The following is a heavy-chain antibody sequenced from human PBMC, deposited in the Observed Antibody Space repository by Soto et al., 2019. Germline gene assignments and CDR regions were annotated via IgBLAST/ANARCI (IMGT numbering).Heavy chain of an antibody. J-gene: IGHJ4*03. CDR2: IYPGDSDI. Sequence: GESLKISCKASGYDFTNYWIAWVRQTPGRGLEWMGMIYPGDSDIRYNPSFRGRVTISADKSITSAFVQWGSLKASDSAIYYCXRFRAPRRQLISMSFHLWGLGTLVTVSS. D-gene: IGHD6-13*01. V-gene: IGHV5-51*01. CDR3: XRFRAPRRQLISMSFHL. CDR1: GYDFTNYW.